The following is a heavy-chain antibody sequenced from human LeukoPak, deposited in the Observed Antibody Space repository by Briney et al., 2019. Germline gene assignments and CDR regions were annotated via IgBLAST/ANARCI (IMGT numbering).Heavy chain of an antibody. J-gene: IGHJ4*02. CDR1: GFTFSNYA. D-gene: IGHD3-22*01. CDR2: ISGGGSAT. Sequence: GGSLRLSCAASGFTFSNYAMSWVRQAPGEGLQWVSAISGGGSATYYADSVKGRFTITRDNSKNTMYLQMKSLRAEDTAVYYCAKDGFDYYDGGGYSYLDYWGQGTVVTVSA. CDR3: AKDGFDYYDGGGYSYLDY. V-gene: IGHV3-23*01.